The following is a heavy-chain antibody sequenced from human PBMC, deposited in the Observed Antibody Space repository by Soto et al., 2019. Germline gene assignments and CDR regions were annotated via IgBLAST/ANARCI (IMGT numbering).Heavy chain of an antibody. CDR3: ANGATYYYRSRYPRSDD. V-gene: IGHV3-23*01. Sequence: GSLRLSCAASGFTFISYAMSWVLQAPGKGLEWVSAISCSGVSTYYADSVKGRLTISRDNSKNTLSLQMNSLRVEDTAVYYCANGATYYYRSRYPRSDDWGQGTLVTLSS. D-gene: IGHD3-22*01. CDR2: ISCSGVST. CDR1: GFTFISYA. J-gene: IGHJ4*02.